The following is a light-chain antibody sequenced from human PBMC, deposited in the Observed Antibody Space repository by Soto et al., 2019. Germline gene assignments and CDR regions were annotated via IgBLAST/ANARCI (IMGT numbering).Light chain of an antibody. CDR1: QSVTSYY. CDR3: QQYYKWPPFT. J-gene: IGKJ3*01. CDR2: GAS. Sequence: EIVLTQSPGTLSLSPGERATLSCRASQSVTSYYLAWYQQKPGQAPRLLIYGASRRATDIPERFSGSGSGTDFTLSISRLEPEDFALYYCQQYYKWPPFTFGPGTKVDI. V-gene: IGKV3-20*01.